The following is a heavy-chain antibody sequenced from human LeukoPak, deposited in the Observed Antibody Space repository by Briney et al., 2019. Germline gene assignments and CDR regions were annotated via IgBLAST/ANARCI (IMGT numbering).Heavy chain of an antibody. D-gene: IGHD3-10*01. CDR3: ARDYESTVSWFGELIGGMDV. J-gene: IGHJ6*02. CDR1: GYTFTDYH. CDR2: VDPEDGEA. Sequence: ASVKVSCKASGYTFTDYHMHWVQQAPGKGLEWMGRVDPEDGEAIYAEKFQGRVTITADTSTDTAYMELSSLRAEDTAVYYCARDYESTVSWFGELIGGMDVWGQGTTVTVSS. V-gene: IGHV1-69-2*01.